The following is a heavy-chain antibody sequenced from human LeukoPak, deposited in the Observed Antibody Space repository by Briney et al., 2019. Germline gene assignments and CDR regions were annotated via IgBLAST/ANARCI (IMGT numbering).Heavy chain of an antibody. D-gene: IGHD2-2*01. CDR1: GFTCSSYA. V-gene: IGHV3-30*04. CDR3: ARSPTSWYFDY. J-gene: IGHJ4*02. Sequence: GGSLRLSCAASGFTCSSYAMHWVRQAPGKGLEWVAVISYDGSNKYYADSVKGRFSISRDNSKNTLYLQMNSLRPEDTSVYYCARSPTSWYFDYWGQGTLVTVSS. CDR2: ISYDGSNK.